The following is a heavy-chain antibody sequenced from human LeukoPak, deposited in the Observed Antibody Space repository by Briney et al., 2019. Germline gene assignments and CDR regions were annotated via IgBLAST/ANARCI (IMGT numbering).Heavy chain of an antibody. CDR1: GFTFDDYA. D-gene: IGHD3-22*01. CDR2: IRSKTFGGTT. Sequence: GGSLRLSCRTSGFTFDDYAMSWVRQAPGKGLEWVGFIRSKTFGGTTDYAASVKGRFTISRDDSKSIAYLQMNSLKTEDSAVYYCTRDLDYYDSSGYRLDYWGQGTLVTVSS. V-gene: IGHV3-49*04. CDR3: TRDLDYYDSSGYRLDY. J-gene: IGHJ4*02.